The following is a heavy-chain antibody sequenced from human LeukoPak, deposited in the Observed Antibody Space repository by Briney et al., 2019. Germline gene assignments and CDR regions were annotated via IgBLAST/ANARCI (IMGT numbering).Heavy chain of an antibody. CDR3: AKDAGPQEHDIVVVPAAMYYFDY. Sequence: GGSLRLSCAASGFTFSNYALTWVRQTPGKGLEWVSAISGSGGSTYYADSVKGRFTISRDNSKNTLYLQMNSLRAEDTAVYYCAKDAGPQEHDIVVVPAAMYYFDYWGQGTLVTVSS. D-gene: IGHD2-2*01. CDR2: ISGSGGST. J-gene: IGHJ4*02. CDR1: GFTFSNYA. V-gene: IGHV3-23*01.